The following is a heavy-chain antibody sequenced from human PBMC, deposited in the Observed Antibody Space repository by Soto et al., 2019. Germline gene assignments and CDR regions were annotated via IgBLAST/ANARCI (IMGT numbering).Heavy chain of an antibody. CDR1: GFTFSSYG. CDR3: ARKVPATEIYY. V-gene: IGHV3-33*01. Sequence: GGSLRLSCAASGFTFSSYGMHWVRQAPGKGLEWVAVIWYDGSNKYYADSVKGRFTISRDNSKNTLYLQMNSLRAEDTAVYYCARKVPATEIYYWGQGTLVTVSS. J-gene: IGHJ4*02. D-gene: IGHD2-2*01. CDR2: IWYDGSNK.